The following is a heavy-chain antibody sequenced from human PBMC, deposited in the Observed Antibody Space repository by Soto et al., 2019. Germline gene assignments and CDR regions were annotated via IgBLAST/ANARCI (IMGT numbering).Heavy chain of an antibody. V-gene: IGHV5-51*01. J-gene: IGHJ3*01. CDR1: GYNFAGYW. D-gene: IGHD3-22*01. Sequence: GESLKISCQGSGYNFAGYWIAWVRQMPGRGLDWMGIIYPEDSDTRYSPSFQGQVTISVDRSSNTAYLQWSSLKASDSAMYYCARQGYYDGSGYFYSGFEVWGQGTMVTVSS. CDR2: IYPEDSDT. CDR3: ARQGYYDGSGYFYSGFEV.